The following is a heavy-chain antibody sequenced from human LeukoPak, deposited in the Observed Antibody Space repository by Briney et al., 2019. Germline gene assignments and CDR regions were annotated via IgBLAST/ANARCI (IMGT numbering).Heavy chain of an antibody. V-gene: IGHV3-23*01. Sequence: GGSLRLSCAASGFTFSSYAMNWVRQAPGKGLEWISSISGSGDNTYYADSVKGRFTISRDNSKNTLYLQMNSLRAEDTAVYYCARVYRRYFDYWGQGTLVTVSS. D-gene: IGHD1-14*01. J-gene: IGHJ4*02. CDR2: ISGSGDNT. CDR1: GFTFSSYA. CDR3: ARVYRRYFDY.